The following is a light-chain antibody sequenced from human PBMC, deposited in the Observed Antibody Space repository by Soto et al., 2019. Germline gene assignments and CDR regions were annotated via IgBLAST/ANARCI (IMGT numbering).Light chain of an antibody. CDR3: QQYGSSQWT. CDR2: GAS. Sequence: EIVLTHSPATLSLSPGERATLSCRASQSVSSSYLARYQQKPGQAPRLLIYGASSRATGIPDRFSGSGSGTDFTLTISRLEPEDFAVYYCQQYGSSQWTFGQGTKVDIK. V-gene: IGKV3-20*01. CDR1: QSVSSSY. J-gene: IGKJ1*01.